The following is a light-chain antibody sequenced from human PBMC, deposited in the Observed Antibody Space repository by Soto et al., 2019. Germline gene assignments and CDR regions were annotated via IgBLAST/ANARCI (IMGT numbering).Light chain of an antibody. CDR2: DAS. Sequence: DIQMTQSPSSLSSSFGDRVTITCRAPQTIDTRLAWYQQKPGEAPKLLIYDASSLENGVPSRFSGSGSGTEFTLTISGLQPDDFETYYCQHYDTYRATFGLGTKVDIK. CDR1: QTIDTR. CDR3: QHYDTYRAT. V-gene: IGKV1-5*01. J-gene: IGKJ1*01.